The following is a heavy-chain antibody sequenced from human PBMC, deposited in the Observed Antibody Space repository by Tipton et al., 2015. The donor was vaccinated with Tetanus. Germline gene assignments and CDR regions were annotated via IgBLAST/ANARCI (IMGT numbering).Heavy chain of an antibody. CDR1: GFTVSNSH. J-gene: IGHJ5*02. CDR3: LGHGGYSS. V-gene: IGHV3-53*01. Sequence: AVCGFTVSNSHTSWVRQAPGKGLECVSMIYANGATSYADSVKGRFSISRDNSKNIVFLQMNALRVEDTAVYYCLGHGGYSSWGQGTLVTVSS. CDR2: IYANGAT. D-gene: IGHD5-12*01.